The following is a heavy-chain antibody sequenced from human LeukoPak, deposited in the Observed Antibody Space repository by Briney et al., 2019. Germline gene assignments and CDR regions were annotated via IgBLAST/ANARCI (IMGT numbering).Heavy chain of an antibody. CDR3: ARFGAYYFDY. Sequence: SETLSLTCTVSGGSITSYYWSWIRLPPGKGLEWIGYIYYSGSTKYNPSLKSRVTISVDTSKNQFSLNLSSVTAADTAVYYCARFGAYYFDYWGQGALVTVSS. D-gene: IGHD3-10*01. CDR2: IYYSGST. J-gene: IGHJ4*02. V-gene: IGHV4-59*01. CDR1: GGSITSYY.